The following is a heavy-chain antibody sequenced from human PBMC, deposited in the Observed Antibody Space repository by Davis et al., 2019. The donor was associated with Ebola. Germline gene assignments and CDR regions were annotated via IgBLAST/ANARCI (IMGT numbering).Heavy chain of an antibody. Sequence: SVKVSCKASGYTFTSYGISWVRQAPGQGLEWMGGIIPILGIANYAQKFQGRVTITADKSTSTAYMELSSLRSEDTAVYYCARGKGYYYMDVWGKGTTVTVSS. CDR3: ARGKGYYYMDV. CDR1: GYTFTSYG. CDR2: IIPILGIA. J-gene: IGHJ6*03. V-gene: IGHV1-69*10.